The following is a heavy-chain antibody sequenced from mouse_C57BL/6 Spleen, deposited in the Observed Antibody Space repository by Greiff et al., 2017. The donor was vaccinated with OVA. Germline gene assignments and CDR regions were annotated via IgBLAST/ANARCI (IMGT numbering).Heavy chain of an antibody. CDR1: GYTFTDYE. J-gene: IGHJ4*01. CDR3: YDGYYGY. V-gene: IGHV1-15*01. D-gene: IGHD2-3*01. Sequence: QVQLKESGAELVRPGASVTLSCKASGYTFTDYEMHWVKQTPVHGLEWIGAIDPETGGTAYNQKFKGKAILTADKSSSTAYMELRSLTSEDSAVYYSYDGYYGYWGQGTSVTVSS. CDR2: IDPETGGT.